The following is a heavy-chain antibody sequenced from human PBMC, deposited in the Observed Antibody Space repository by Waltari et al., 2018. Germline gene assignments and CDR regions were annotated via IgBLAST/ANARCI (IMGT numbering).Heavy chain of an antibody. CDR2: ISYDGSDE. D-gene: IGHD5-18*01. Sequence: QVQLVESGGGVVHPGRSLRLSCAASGLPFSYHALHWVRQAPGKGLEWVAGISYDGSDEYYADSVRGRFTISRDDSKDTVNLQMNSLRPEDTAVYYCARDGPLQIQSWYSFDYWGQGTLVTVSS. CDR3: ARDGPLQIQSWYSFDY. J-gene: IGHJ4*02. V-gene: IGHV3-30*07. CDR1: GLPFSYHA.